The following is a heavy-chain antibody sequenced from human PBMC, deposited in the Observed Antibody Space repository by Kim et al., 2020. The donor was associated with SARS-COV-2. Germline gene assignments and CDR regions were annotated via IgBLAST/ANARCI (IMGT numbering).Heavy chain of an antibody. V-gene: IGHV3-21*01. CDR2: ISSSSSYI. Sequence: GGSLRLSCAASGFTFSSYSMNWVRQAPGKGLEWVSSISSSSSYIYYADSVKGRFTISRDNAKNSLYRQMNSLRAEDTAVYYCARDEEEITLGGPFDYWGQGTLVTVSA. CDR3: ARDEEEITLGGPFDY. J-gene: IGHJ4*02. CDR1: GFTFSSYS. D-gene: IGHD3-3*01.